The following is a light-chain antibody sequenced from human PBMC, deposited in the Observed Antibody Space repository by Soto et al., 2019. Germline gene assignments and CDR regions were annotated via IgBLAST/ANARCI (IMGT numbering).Light chain of an antibody. V-gene: IGKV3-20*01. J-gene: IGKJ1*01. Sequence: EIVLTQSPGTLSLSPEERATLSCRSSQSVSSNYLAWYQQKPAQAPRLVIYDVSGRATGIPDRFSGSGSGTDFTLTISRLEPEDFAVYYCQQYGRSPTFGQGTKVEIK. CDR2: DVS. CDR3: QQYGRSPT. CDR1: QSVSSNY.